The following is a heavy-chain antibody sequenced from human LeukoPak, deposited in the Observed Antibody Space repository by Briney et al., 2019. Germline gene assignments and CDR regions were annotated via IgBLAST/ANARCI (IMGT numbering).Heavy chain of an antibody. Sequence: PGGSLRLSCTASGFTFGDYAMSWFRQAPGKGLEWVGFIRSKAYGGTTEYAASVKGRFTISRDDSKSIAYLQMNSLKTEDTAVYYCTREPTFWPSYYYYYMDVWGKGTTVTVSS. CDR1: GFTFGDYA. V-gene: IGHV3-49*03. CDR3: TREPTFWPSYYYYYMDV. CDR2: IRSKAYGGTT. D-gene: IGHD3-3*01. J-gene: IGHJ6*03.